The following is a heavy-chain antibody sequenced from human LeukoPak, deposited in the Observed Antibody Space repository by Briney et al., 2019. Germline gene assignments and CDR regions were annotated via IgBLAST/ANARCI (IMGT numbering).Heavy chain of an antibody. CDR1: GYTFTGYY. CDR3: ASFEGEWLSNWFDP. Sequence: GASVKVSCKASGYTFTGYYMHWVRQAPGQGLEWMGWINPNSGGTNYAQKFQGRVTMTRDTSISTAYMELGRLRSDDTAVYYCASFEGEWLSNWFDPWGQGTLVTVSS. J-gene: IGHJ5*02. V-gene: IGHV1-2*02. D-gene: IGHD3-3*01. CDR2: INPNSGGT.